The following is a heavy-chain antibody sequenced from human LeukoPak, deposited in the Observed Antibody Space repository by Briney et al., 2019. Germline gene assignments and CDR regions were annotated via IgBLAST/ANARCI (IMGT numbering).Heavy chain of an antibody. CDR2: IYYSGGT. CDR1: GGSISSYH. D-gene: IGHD3-10*01. V-gene: IGHV4-59*01. CDR3: ARGRSSMVRGYYYYYMDV. Sequence: PSETLSLTCTVSGGSISSYHWSWLRQPPGKGLEWIGYIYYSGGTNYNPSLKSRVTISVDTSKNQFSLKLSSVTAADTAVYYCARGRSSMVRGYYYYYMDVWGKGTTVTISS. J-gene: IGHJ6*03.